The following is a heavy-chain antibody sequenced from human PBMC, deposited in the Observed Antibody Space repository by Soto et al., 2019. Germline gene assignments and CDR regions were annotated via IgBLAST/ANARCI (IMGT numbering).Heavy chain of an antibody. V-gene: IGHV3-23*01. CDR3: ASGYSYGSWFDP. D-gene: IGHD5-18*01. CDR2: ISGSGGST. J-gene: IGHJ5*02. Sequence: GGSLRLSCAASGFTFSSYAMSWVRQAPGKGLEWVSAISGSGGSTYYADSVKGRFTISRDNSKNTLYLQMNSLRAEDTAVYYCASGYSYGSWFDPWGQGTLVTVSS. CDR1: GFTFSSYA.